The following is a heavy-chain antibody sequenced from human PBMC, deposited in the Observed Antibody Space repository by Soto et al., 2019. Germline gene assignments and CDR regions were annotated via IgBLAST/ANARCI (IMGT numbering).Heavy chain of an antibody. D-gene: IGHD1-7*01. CDR3: ASHGITGTWVYYYGMDV. Sequence: QVXLXQSXAXVXKXGSSVKVSCKASGGTFSSYXISWVRQAPGQGLEWMGGIIPIFGTANYAQKFQGRVTITADESTSTAYMELSSLRSEDTAVYYCASHGITGTWVYYYGMDVWGQGTTVTVSS. J-gene: IGHJ6*02. CDR2: IIPIFGTA. CDR1: GGTFSSYX. V-gene: IGHV1-69*12.